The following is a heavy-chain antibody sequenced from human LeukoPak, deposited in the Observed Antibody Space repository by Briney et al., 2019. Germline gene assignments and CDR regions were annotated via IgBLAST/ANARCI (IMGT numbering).Heavy chain of an antibody. D-gene: IGHD2-15*01. CDR2: IYYSGST. J-gene: IGHJ5*02. Sequence: SETLSLTCTVSGGSISSGGYYWSWIRQHPGKGLEWIVYIYYSGSTYYNPSLKSRVTISVDTSKNQFSLKLSSVTAADTAVYYCARGGYCSGGSCATGQWFDPWGQGTLVTVSS. V-gene: IGHV4-31*03. CDR1: GGSISSGGYY. CDR3: ARGGYCSGGSCATGQWFDP.